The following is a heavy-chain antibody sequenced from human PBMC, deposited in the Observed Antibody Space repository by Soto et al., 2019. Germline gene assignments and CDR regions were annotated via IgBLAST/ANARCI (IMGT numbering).Heavy chain of an antibody. Sequence: QVQLVESGGGLVKPGGSLRLSCAASGFTFSGYYMSWIRQAPGKGLEWVSYISYTSNTYTNYADSVQGRFIISRDNAKNSVFLQMNSLRAEDTAVYYCAKGNPGRGYFDDWGQGALVTVSS. D-gene: IGHD3-10*01. V-gene: IGHV3-11*05. CDR1: GFTFSGYY. CDR3: AKGNPGRGYFDD. J-gene: IGHJ4*02. CDR2: ISYTSNTYT.